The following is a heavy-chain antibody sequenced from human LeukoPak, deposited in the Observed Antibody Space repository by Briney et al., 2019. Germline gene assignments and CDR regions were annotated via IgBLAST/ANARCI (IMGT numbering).Heavy chain of an antibody. CDR2: IIPIFGTA. J-gene: IGHJ4*02. D-gene: IGHD6-19*01. V-gene: IGHV1-69*13. CDR3: ARPAVAGLYYFDY. Sequence: EASVKVSCKASGGTFSSYAISWVRQAPGQGLEWMGGIIPIFGTANYAQKFQGRVTITADESTSTAYMELSSLRSEDTAVHYCARPAVAGLYYFDYWGQGTLVTVSS. CDR1: GGTFSSYA.